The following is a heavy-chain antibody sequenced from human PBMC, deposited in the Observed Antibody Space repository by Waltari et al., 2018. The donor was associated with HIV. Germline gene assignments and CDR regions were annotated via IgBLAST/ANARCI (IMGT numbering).Heavy chain of an antibody. J-gene: IGHJ4*02. CDR1: GFTFSNAW. CDR3: TTDQVKWEPYHFDY. CDR2: IKSKTDGGTT. Sequence: EVQLVESGGGLVKPGGSLRLSCAASGFTFSNAWMSWVRQAPGKGLEWVGRIKSKTDGGTTDYAAPVKGRFTISRDDSKNTLYLQMNSLKTEDTAVYYCTTDQVKWEPYHFDYWGQGTLVTVSS. V-gene: IGHV3-15*01. D-gene: IGHD1-26*01.